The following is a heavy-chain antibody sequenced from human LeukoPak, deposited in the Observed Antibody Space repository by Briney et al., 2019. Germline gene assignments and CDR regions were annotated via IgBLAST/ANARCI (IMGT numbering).Heavy chain of an antibody. D-gene: IGHD3-22*01. Sequence: ASVKVSCKASGYTFTGYYMHWVRLAPGQGLEWMGWINPNSGGTNYAQKFQGRVTMTRDTSISTAYMELSRLRSDDTAVYYCAREYDSSGYYPTGFDYWGQGTLVTVSS. J-gene: IGHJ4*02. CDR3: AREYDSSGYYPTGFDY. CDR2: INPNSGGT. V-gene: IGHV1-2*02. CDR1: GYTFTGYY.